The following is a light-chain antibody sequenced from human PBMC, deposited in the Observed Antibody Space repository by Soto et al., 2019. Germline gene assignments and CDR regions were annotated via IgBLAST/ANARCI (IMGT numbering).Light chain of an antibody. J-gene: IGKJ1*01. CDR1: QSVSSY. Sequence: EIVMTQSPATLSVSLGERATLSCRASQSVSSYLAWYQQKPGQAPRLLIYGASTRATGIPARFSGSGSETELTLTISSLRSEDSAVYYCQHYNHWLWTFGQGTKVDI. V-gene: IGKV3-15*01. CDR3: QHYNHWLWT. CDR2: GAS.